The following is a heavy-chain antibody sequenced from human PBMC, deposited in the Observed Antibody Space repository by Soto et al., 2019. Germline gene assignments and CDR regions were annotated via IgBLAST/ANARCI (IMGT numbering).Heavy chain of an antibody. Sequence: QVQLVQSGAEVKKPGASVKVSCKASGYSFISYYIHWVRQAPGQGLEWMGLINPNGDTTTYAQKSVGSLSVTRDTSTPTVHMELSGLTSEDTPIYYYARDVGCYTNGCLADFGGCDYWGRGALVTVSS. CDR2: INPNGDTT. J-gene: IGHJ4*02. V-gene: IGHV1-46*01. CDR3: ARDVGCYTNGCLADFGGCDY. D-gene: IGHD2-8*01. CDR1: GYSFISYY.